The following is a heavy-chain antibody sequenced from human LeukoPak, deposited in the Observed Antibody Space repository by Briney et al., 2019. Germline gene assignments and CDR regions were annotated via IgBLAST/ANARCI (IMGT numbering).Heavy chain of an antibody. Sequence: GGSLRLSCAASGFTFSSYAMHWVRQAPGKGLEWVAVISYDGSNKYYADSVKGRFTISRDNSKNTLYLQMNSLRAEDTAVYYCARSFDIVVVPAAPNWFDPWGQGTLVTVSS. CDR1: GFTFSSYA. CDR2: ISYDGSNK. D-gene: IGHD2-2*01. J-gene: IGHJ5*02. V-gene: IGHV3-30-3*01. CDR3: ARSFDIVVVPAAPNWFDP.